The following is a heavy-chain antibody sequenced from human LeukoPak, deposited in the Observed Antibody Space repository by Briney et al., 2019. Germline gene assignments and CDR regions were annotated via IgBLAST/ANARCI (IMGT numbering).Heavy chain of an antibody. Sequence: SETLSLTCTVSGGSISSYYWSWIRQPPGKGLEWIGYIYYSGSTNYNPSLKSRVTISVDTSKNQFSLKLSSVPAADTAVYYCARSGRSSYYFDYWGQGTLVTVSS. D-gene: IGHD1-26*01. CDR2: IYYSGST. J-gene: IGHJ4*02. CDR3: ARSGRSSYYFDY. CDR1: GGSISSYY. V-gene: IGHV4-59*01.